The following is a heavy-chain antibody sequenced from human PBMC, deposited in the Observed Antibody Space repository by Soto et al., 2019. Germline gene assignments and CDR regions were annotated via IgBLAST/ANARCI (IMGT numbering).Heavy chain of an antibody. Sequence: EVQLVESGGGLVKPGGSLRLSCAASGFTFSSYSMNWVRQAPGKGLEWVSSISSRSSYIYYADSVKGRFTISRDNAKNSLYLQMNSLRAEDTAVYYCARDPRMVRGVNYFDYWGQGTLVTVSS. V-gene: IGHV3-21*01. J-gene: IGHJ4*02. D-gene: IGHD3-10*01. CDR1: GFTFSSYS. CDR3: ARDPRMVRGVNYFDY. CDR2: ISSRSSYI.